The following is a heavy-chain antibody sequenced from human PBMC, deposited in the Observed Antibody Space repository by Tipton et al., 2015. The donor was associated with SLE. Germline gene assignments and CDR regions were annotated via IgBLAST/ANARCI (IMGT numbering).Heavy chain of an antibody. CDR3: AIAVAGTLFFDY. CDR1: GYTFSDYY. Sequence: QSGAEVKKPGASMKVSCKTSGYTFSDYYIHWMRQAPGQGLEWMGWISAYNGNTDYAQKLQGRVTMTKDTSTSTAYMGLRSLRSEDTAVYYCAIAVAGTLFFDYLGQGALVTVSS. J-gene: IGHJ4*02. V-gene: IGHV1-18*04. CDR2: ISAYNGNT. D-gene: IGHD6-19*01.